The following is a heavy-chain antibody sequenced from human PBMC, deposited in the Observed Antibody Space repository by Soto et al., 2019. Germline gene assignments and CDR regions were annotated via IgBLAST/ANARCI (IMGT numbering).Heavy chain of an antibody. CDR2: IGPESGAT. CDR1: GYTFTGHY. J-gene: IGHJ6*02. CDR3: ARERYQVISDGMDV. D-gene: IGHD2-2*01. Sequence: ASVKVSCKASGYTFTGHYIHWVRQAPEQGPEWMGEIGPESGATRYAQRFQGRVTMTRDMSITTVYMELNNLRFDDAAVYFCARERYQVISDGMDVWGQGTTVTVSS. V-gene: IGHV1-2*02.